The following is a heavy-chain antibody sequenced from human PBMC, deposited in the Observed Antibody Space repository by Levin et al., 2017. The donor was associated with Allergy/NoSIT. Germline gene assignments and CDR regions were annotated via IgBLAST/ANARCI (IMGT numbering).Heavy chain of an antibody. V-gene: IGHV4-59*01. Sequence: SETLSLTCSVSGDSISRFYWSWIRQPPGRGLEWIGNGFYSGTTNYNPSLKSRVTILVDTSNNQFSLKQSYMTAADTAVYYCARATRSSLIYYFDYWGQGTLVTVSS. CDR2: GFYSGTT. CDR1: GDSISRFY. J-gene: IGHJ4*02. D-gene: IGHD6-13*01. CDR3: ARATRSSLIYYFDY.